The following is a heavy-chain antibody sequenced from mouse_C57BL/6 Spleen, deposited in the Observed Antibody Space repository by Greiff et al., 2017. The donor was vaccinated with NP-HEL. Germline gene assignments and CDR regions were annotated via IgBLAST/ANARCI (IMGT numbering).Heavy chain of an antibody. CDR2: IDPSDSYT. Sequence: QVQLQQPGAELVKPGASVKLSCKASGYTFTSYWMQWVKQRPGQGLEWIGEIDPSDSYTNYNQKFKGKATLTVDTSSSTAYMQLSSLTSEDSEVYYCSRAYYGTRGFAYWGQGTLVTVSA. D-gene: IGHD1-1*01. CDR1: GYTFTSYW. V-gene: IGHV1-50*01. J-gene: IGHJ3*01. CDR3: SRAYYGTRGFAY.